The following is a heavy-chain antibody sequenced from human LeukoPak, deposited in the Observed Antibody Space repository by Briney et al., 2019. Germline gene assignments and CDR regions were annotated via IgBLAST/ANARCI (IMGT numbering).Heavy chain of an antibody. CDR1: GGSFSGYY. CDR2: INHSGST. J-gene: IGHJ4*02. V-gene: IGHV4-34*01. D-gene: IGHD3-10*01. CDR3: ARAQTGTYGSGSYYYPFDY. Sequence: SETLSLTCAVYGGSFSGYYWSWIRQPPGKGLEWIGEINHSGSTNYNPSLKSRVTISVDTSKNQFSLKLSSVTAADTAVYYCARAQTGTYGSGSYYYPFDYWGQGTLVTVSS.